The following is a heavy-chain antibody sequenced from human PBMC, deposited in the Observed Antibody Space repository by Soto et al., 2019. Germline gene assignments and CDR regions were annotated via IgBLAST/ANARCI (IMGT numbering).Heavy chain of an antibody. CDR3: ARGYGGNSGNVFDI. CDR1: GFTFSDYY. Sequence: GGSLRLSCAASGFTFSDYYMSWIRQAPGKGLEWVSSISSSSSSTNCADSVKARFTISRDNAKNSLYLQMNSLRAEDTAVYYCARGYGGNSGNVFDIWGQGTMVTVSS. V-gene: IGHV3-11*06. J-gene: IGHJ3*02. D-gene: IGHD4-17*01. CDR2: ISSSSSST.